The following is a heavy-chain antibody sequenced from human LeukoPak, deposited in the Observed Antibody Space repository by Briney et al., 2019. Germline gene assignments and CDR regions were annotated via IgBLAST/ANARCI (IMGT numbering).Heavy chain of an antibody. CDR3: AREWDYYVDY. CDR2: INPNSGGT. J-gene: IGHJ4*02. V-gene: IGHV1-2*02. D-gene: IGHD3-10*02. CDR1: GYTFNTYG. Sequence: ASVKVSCKASGYTFNTYGMHWVRQAPGQGLEWMGWINPNSGGTNYAQKFQGRVTMTRDTSISTAYMELSRLRSDDTAVYYCAREWDYYVDYWGQGTLVTVSS.